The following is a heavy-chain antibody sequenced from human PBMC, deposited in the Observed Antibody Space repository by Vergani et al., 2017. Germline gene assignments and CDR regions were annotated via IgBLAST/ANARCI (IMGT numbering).Heavy chain of an antibody. V-gene: IGHV4-39*02. D-gene: IGHD3-10*01. J-gene: IGHJ6*02. CDR1: GGSISSSSYY. Sequence: QLQLQESGPGLVKPSETLSLTCTVSGGSISSSSYYWGWIRQPPGKGLEWIGSIYYSGSTYYNPSLKSRVTISVDTSKNQFSLKLSSVTAADTAVYYCARDPARITMVRGIYYYGMDVWGQGTTVTVSS. CDR2: IYYSGST. CDR3: ARDPARITMVRGIYYYGMDV.